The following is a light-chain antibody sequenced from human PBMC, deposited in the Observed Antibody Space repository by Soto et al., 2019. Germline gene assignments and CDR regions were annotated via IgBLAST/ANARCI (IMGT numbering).Light chain of an antibody. J-gene: IGLJ7*01. V-gene: IGLV2-14*01. Sequence: QSALTQPASVSGSPGQSITISCTGTSSDVGGYNYVSWYQQHPGKAPKLLIFSDINRPSGVPARFSASKSGSSASLAISGLQAEDEADYYCQSYDSVLSASVFGGGTQLTVL. CDR2: SDI. CDR3: QSYDSVLSASV. CDR1: SSDVGGYNY.